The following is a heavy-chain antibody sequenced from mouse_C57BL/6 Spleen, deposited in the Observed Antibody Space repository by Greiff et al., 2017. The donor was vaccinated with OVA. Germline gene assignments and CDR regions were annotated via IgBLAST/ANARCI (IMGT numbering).Heavy chain of an antibody. J-gene: IGHJ2*01. CDR1: GYTFTSYG. V-gene: IGHV1-81*01. CDR3: ARDLDYGSSYGYYFDY. D-gene: IGHD1-1*01. Sequence: QVQLQQSGAELARPGASVKLSCKASGYTFTSYGISWVKQRTGQGLEWIGEIYPRSGNTYYNEKFKGKATLTADKSSSTAYMELRSLTSEDSAVYFCARDLDYGSSYGYYFDYWGQGTTLTVSS. CDR2: IYPRSGNT.